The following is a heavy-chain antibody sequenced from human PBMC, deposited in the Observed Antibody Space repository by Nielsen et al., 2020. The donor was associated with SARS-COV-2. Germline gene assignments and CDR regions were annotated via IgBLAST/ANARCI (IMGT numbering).Heavy chain of an antibody. CDR2: VSFDGSKK. D-gene: IGHD1-14*01. CDR1: GFTFSRFG. Sequence: GGSLRLSCVVSGFTFSRFGIHWVRQAPGMGLEWVAVVSFDGSKKYYGDSVRGRFTISRDNSKNTVYLQMNSLRLEDTAVYYCARDLLGTQDYWGQGTLVTVSS. J-gene: IGHJ4*02. CDR3: ARDLLGTQDY. V-gene: IGHV3-30-3*01.